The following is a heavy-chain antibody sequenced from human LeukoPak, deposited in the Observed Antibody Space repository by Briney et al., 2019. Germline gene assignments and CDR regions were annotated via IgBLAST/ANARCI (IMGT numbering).Heavy chain of an antibody. D-gene: IGHD2-2*01. CDR2: INPSGGST. CDR1: GYTFTSYY. V-gene: IGHV1-46*01. J-gene: IGHJ4*02. Sequence: ASVNVSCKASGYTFTSYYMHWVRQAPGQGLEWVGIINPSGGSTSYAQKFQGRVTMTRDTSITTAYMELSSQRSEDTAVYYCALISYCTSITCYFLDYWGQATLVTVSS. CDR3: ALISYCTSITCYFLDY.